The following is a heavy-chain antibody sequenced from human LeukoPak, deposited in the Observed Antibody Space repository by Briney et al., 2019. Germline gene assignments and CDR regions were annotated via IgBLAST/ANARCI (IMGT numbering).Heavy chain of an antibody. D-gene: IGHD3-22*01. CDR1: GGSFSGYY. J-gene: IGHJ4*02. Sequence: PSETLSLTCAVYGGSFSGYYWSWIRQPPGKGLEWIGEINHSGSTNYNPSLKSRVTISVDTSKNQFSLKLSSVTAADTAVYYCARAVYYYDSSGWYWGQGTLVTVSS. V-gene: IGHV4-34*01. CDR3: ARAVYYYDSSGWY. CDR2: INHSGST.